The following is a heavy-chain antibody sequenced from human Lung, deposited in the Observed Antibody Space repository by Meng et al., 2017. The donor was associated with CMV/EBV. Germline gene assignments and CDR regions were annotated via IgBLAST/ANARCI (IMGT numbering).Heavy chain of an antibody. J-gene: IGHJ6*02. CDR3: ARMIMNNYDYHFAMDV. V-gene: IGHV4-34*01. Sequence: GSLRLSXTVYGGSLGDYFWTWIRQPPGKGLEWIGEIDHSGSTKYNPSLKSRATISDDASKNQLSLKLRSLTAADTAVYYCARMIMNNYDYHFAMDVWGQGTSVTVSS. CDR2: IDHSGST. CDR1: GGSLGDYF. D-gene: IGHD3-16*01.